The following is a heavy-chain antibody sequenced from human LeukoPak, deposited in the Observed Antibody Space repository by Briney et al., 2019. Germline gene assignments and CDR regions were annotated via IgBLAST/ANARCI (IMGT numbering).Heavy chain of an antibody. D-gene: IGHD3-3*01. CDR3: ARWDYSAAARRSGDYSMDV. V-gene: IGHV3-33*01. Sequence: PGTSLRLSCAASGFTFSRFGMHWVRQAPGTGLEWVAVIWYDGGNKYYADSVKGRFTISRDNPKNTVYLEMNSLRVEDTAVCYCARWDYSAAARRSGDYSMDVWGQGTTVTVSS. CDR1: GFTFSRFG. J-gene: IGHJ6*02. CDR2: IWYDGGNK.